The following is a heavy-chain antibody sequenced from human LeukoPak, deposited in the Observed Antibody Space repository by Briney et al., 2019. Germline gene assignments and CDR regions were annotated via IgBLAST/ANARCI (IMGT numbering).Heavy chain of an antibody. CDR3: ARGVLGRRTRYYYDSSGYYVVYFDY. CDR1: GFTFSSYS. D-gene: IGHD3-22*01. V-gene: IGHV3-21*01. CDR2: ISSSSSYI. Sequence: PGGSLRLSCAASGFTFSSYSMNWVRQAPGKGLEWVPSISSSSSYIYYADSVKGRFTISRDNAKNSLYLQMNSLRAEDTAVYYCARGVLGRRTRYYYDSSGYYVVYFDYWGQGTLVTVSS. J-gene: IGHJ4*02.